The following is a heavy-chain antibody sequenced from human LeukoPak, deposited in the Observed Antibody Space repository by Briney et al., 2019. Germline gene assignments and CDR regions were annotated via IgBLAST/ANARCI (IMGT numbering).Heavy chain of an antibody. J-gene: IGHJ5*02. V-gene: IGHV4-59*01. CDR3: ARNTNWFDP. D-gene: IGHD1/OR15-1a*01. Sequence: SETLSLTCIVSGGSISSYYWSWIRQPPGKGLEWIGYIYYSGSTNYNPSLKSRVTISVDTSKNQFSLKLSSVTAADTAVYYCARNTNWFDPWGQGTLVTVSS. CDR1: GGSISSYY. CDR2: IYYSGST.